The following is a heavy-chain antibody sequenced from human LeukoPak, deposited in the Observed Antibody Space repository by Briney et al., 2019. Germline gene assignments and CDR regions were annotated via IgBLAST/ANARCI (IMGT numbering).Heavy chain of an antibody. V-gene: IGHV4-59*01. Sequence: SETLSLTCTVSGGSISSYYWSWIRQPPGKGLEWIGYIYYSGSTNYNPSLKSRVTISVDTSKNQFSLKLSSVTAADTAVYYRARGPGIAAAGPNTDYWGQGTLVTVSS. CDR1: GGSISSYY. D-gene: IGHD6-13*01. J-gene: IGHJ4*02. CDR2: IYYSGST. CDR3: ARGPGIAAAGPNTDY.